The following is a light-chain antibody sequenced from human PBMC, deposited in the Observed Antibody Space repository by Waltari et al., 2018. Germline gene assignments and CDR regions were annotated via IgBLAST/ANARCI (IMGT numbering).Light chain of an antibody. J-gene: IGKJ1*01. V-gene: IGKV3-15*01. Sequence: DTVMTQSPATLSVSPGDRATLSCRASQRVNSNLAWYQQKPGQAPRLLIYGASTRATAVPARFSGSGSGTEFTLTISSLQSEDFAVYFCHQYNDWWAFGQGTKVEIK. CDR2: GAS. CDR3: HQYNDWWA. CDR1: QRVNSN.